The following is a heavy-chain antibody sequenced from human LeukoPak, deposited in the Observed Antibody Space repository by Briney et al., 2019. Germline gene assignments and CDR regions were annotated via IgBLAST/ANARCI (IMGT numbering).Heavy chain of an antibody. J-gene: IGHJ4*02. CDR2: ISTSGSII. D-gene: IGHD2-21*02. V-gene: IGHV3-48*03. Sequence: GGSLRLPCAASRFIFSSYEMNWVRQAPGKGLEWISYISTSGSIIYYADSVKGRFTISRDNAKNSLYLQMNSLRAEDTAVYYCARQFPYCGGDCSSFDYWGQGTLVTVSS. CDR1: RFIFSSYE. CDR3: ARQFPYCGGDCSSFDY.